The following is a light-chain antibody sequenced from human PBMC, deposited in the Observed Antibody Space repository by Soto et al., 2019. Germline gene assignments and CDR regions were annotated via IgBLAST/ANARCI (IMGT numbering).Light chain of an antibody. Sequence: QSVLTQPPSASGTPGQRVTISCSGSSSNIGSSIVNWYQQLPGTAPQLLIYCNNQRPSGVPDRFSGSKSGSSAALAISGLQSEDEAAYYCAPWDDSRNGRGVFGTGTKLTVL. CDR2: CNN. CDR3: APWDDSRNGRGV. CDR1: SSNIGSSI. J-gene: IGLJ1*01. V-gene: IGLV1-44*01.